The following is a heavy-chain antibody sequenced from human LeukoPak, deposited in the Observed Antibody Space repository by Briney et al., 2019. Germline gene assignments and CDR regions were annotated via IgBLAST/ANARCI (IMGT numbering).Heavy chain of an antibody. J-gene: IGHJ4*02. Sequence: PSETLSLTCTVSGGSISSYYWSWIRQPPGKGLEWIGYIYYSGSTYYNPSLKSRVTISVDTSKNQFSLKLSSVTAADTAVYYCARVLRHGDFFDYWGQGTLVTVSS. D-gene: IGHD4-17*01. CDR1: GGSISSYY. CDR2: IYYSGST. V-gene: IGHV4-30-4*01. CDR3: ARVLRHGDFFDY.